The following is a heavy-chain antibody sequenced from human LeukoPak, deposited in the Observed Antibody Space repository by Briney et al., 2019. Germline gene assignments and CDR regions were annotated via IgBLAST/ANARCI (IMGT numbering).Heavy chain of an antibody. V-gene: IGHV4-34*01. J-gene: IGHJ4*02. CDR3: ARGGCSSTNCYGAPDY. CDR2: INHSGST. Sequence: PSETLSLTCAVYGGSFSGYYWSWIRQPPGKGLEWIGEINHSGSTNYNPSLKSRVTISVDTSKNQFSLKLSSVTAADTAVYYCARGGCSSTNCYGAPDYWGQGTLVTVSS. CDR1: GGSFSGYY. D-gene: IGHD2-2*01.